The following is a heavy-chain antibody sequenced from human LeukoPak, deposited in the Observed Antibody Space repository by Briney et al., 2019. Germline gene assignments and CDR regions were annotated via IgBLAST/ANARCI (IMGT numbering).Heavy chain of an antibody. D-gene: IGHD1-14*01. CDR2: ISGSGGST. CDR3: AKSRNLRDAFDI. J-gene: IGHJ3*02. CDR1: GFTFSSYA. V-gene: IGHV3-23*01. Sequence: GGSLRLSCAASGFTFSSYAMSWVRQAPGKGLEWVSAISGSGGSTYYADSVKGRFTISRDNSKNTLYLQMNSLRAEDTAVCYCAKSRNLRDAFDIWGQGTMVTVSS.